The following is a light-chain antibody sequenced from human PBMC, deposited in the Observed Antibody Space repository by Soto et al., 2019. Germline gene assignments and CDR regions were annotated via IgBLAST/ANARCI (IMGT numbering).Light chain of an antibody. Sequence: QSALTQPASVSGSPGQSISISCTGTSSDIGSYNLVSWYQQHPGNAPKLMIYEVTKRPSGISYRFSGSKSGNTASLTISGLQADDGADYYCCSYAGRYTYVFGTGTKVTVL. CDR2: EVT. CDR1: SSDIGSYNL. CDR3: CSYAGRYTYV. V-gene: IGLV2-23*02. J-gene: IGLJ1*01.